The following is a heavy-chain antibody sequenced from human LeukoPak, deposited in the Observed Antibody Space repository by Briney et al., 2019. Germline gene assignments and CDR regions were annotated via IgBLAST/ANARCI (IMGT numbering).Heavy chain of an antibody. J-gene: IGHJ4*02. CDR3: ARDWPSGYYYGVSDY. D-gene: IGHD3-22*01. V-gene: IGHV4-4*07. CDR2: IYTSGST. CDR1: GGSISSYY. Sequence: PSEALSLTCTVSGGSISSYYWSWIRQPAGKGLEWIGRIYTSGSTNYNPSLKSRVTMSVDTSKNQFSLKLSSVTAADTAVYYCARDWPSGYYYGVSDYWGQGTLVTVSS.